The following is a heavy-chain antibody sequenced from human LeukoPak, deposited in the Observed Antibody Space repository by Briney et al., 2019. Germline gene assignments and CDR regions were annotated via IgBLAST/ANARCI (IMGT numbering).Heavy chain of an antibody. CDR1: GFTFSSYA. CDR3: AKDSTPRIDIVATIPSYYYYYGMDV. J-gene: IGHJ6*02. V-gene: IGHV3-23*01. Sequence: PGGSLRLSCAASGFTFSSYAMSWVRQAPGKGLEWVSANSGSGGSTYYADSVKGRFTISRDNSKNTLYLQMNSLRAEDTAVYYCAKDSTPRIDIVATIPSYYYYYGMDVWGQGTTVTVSS. D-gene: IGHD5-12*01. CDR2: NSGSGGST.